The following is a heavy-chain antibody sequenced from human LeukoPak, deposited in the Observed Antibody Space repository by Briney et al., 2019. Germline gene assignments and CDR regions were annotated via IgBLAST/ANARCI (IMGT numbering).Heavy chain of an antibody. J-gene: IGHJ3*02. CDR3: ARSLRDTFDI. CDR2: LSGTGRYI. Sequence: PGRSLRLSCAASGFTFSAYGMHWVRQAPGKGLEWVSSLSGTGRYIYYADLMKGRFTISRDNAKNSLYLQMNSLRAEDTAVYYCARSLRDTFDIWGQGTMVTVSS. CDR1: GFTFSAYG. V-gene: IGHV3-21*06.